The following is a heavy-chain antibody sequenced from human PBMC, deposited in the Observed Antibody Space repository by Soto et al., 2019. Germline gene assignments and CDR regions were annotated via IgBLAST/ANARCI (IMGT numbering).Heavy chain of an antibody. CDR2: IYHSGST. CDR3: ARSYGDYVHFDY. CDR1: GGSISSGGYS. D-gene: IGHD4-17*01. Sequence: PSETLSLTYAVSGGSISSGGYSWRWIRQPPGKGLEWIGYIYHSGSTYYNPSLKSRVTISVDRSKNQFSLKLSSVTAADTAVYYCARSYGDYVHFDYWGQGTLVTVSS. V-gene: IGHV4-30-2*01. J-gene: IGHJ4*02.